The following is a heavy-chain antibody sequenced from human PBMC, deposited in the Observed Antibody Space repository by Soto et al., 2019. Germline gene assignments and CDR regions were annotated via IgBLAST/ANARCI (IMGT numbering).Heavy chain of an antibody. CDR2: IYYSGST. J-gene: IGHJ4*02. D-gene: IGHD3-3*01. V-gene: IGHV4-31*03. CDR1: GGSISSGGYY. CDR3: ARDNDFWGGGGVDY. Sequence: QVQLQESGPGLVKPSQTLSLTCTVSGGSISSGGYYWSWIRQHPGKGLEWIGYIYYSGSTYYNPSLKSRVTISVDTSKNQFPLKLGSVTAADTAVYYCARDNDFWGGGGVDYWGQGTLVTVSS.